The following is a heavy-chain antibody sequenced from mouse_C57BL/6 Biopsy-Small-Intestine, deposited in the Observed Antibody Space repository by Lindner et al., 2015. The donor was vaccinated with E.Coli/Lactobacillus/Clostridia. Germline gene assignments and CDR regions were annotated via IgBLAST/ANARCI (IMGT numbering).Heavy chain of an antibody. CDR1: GYTFASYG. Sequence: VQLQESGAELARPGASVKLSSKASGYTFASYGISWVKQRTGQGPEWIGEIYPTSGNTYYNEKFKGKATLTADKSSSTAFMELRSLTSEDSAVYFCARRYPYAMDYWGQGTSVTVSS. J-gene: IGHJ4*01. D-gene: IGHD1-1*01. CDR3: ARRYPYAMDY. V-gene: IGHV1-81*01. CDR2: IYPTSGNT.